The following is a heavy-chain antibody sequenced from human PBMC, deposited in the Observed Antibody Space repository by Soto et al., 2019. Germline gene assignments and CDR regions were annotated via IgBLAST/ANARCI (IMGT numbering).Heavy chain of an antibody. CDR3: ARGPTVTNKSPVPWLGGVRGYGMDV. CDR2: ISAYNGNT. Sequence: QVQLVQSGAEVKKPGASVKVSCKASGYTFTSYGISWVRQAPGQGLEWMGWISAYNGNTNYAQKLQGRVTMTTDTSTSTAYMELRSLRSDDTAVYDCARGPTVTNKSPVPWLGGVRGYGMDVWGSGTTVTVSS. J-gene: IGHJ6*04. CDR1: GYTFTSYG. V-gene: IGHV1-18*01. D-gene: IGHD4-17*01.